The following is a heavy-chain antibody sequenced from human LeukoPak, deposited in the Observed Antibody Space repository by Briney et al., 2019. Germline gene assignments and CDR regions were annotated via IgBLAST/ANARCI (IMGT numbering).Heavy chain of an antibody. Sequence: SETLFLTCTVSGGSISSYYWSWIRQPPGKGLEWIGYIYTSGSTNYNPSLKSRVTISVDTSKNQFSLKLSSVTAADTAVYYCARRFPYDFWSGFHQGAFDIWGQGTMVTVSS. CDR2: IYTSGST. CDR3: ARRFPYDFWSGFHQGAFDI. CDR1: GGSISSYY. J-gene: IGHJ3*02. D-gene: IGHD3-3*01. V-gene: IGHV4-4*09.